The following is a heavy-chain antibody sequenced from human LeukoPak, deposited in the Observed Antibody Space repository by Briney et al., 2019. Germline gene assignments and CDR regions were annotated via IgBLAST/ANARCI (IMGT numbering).Heavy chain of an antibody. V-gene: IGHV3-74*01. CDR3: TKDARTCHSSGCWKPSDF. Sequence: GGSLRLSCAASGFNFRSYWMHWVRQPPGKGPVWVSRIDSDGTATYADSVKGRFTISRDNANNMLYLQMNSLRADDTAVYYCTKDARTCHSSGCWKPSDFWGQGAPVTVSS. J-gene: IGHJ4*02. D-gene: IGHD3-22*01. CDR1: GFNFRSYW. CDR2: IDSDGTAT.